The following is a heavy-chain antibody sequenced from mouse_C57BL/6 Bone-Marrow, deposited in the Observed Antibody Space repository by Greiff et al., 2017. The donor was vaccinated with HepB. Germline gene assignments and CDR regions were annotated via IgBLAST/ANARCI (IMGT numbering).Heavy chain of an antibody. D-gene: IGHD2-5*01. V-gene: IGHV2-2*01. J-gene: IGHJ1*03. CDR1: GFSLTSYG. CDR3: ARKTETYYSNYWYFDV. Sequence: QVQLQQSGPGLVQPSQSLSITCTVSGFSLTSYGVHWVRQSPGKGLEWLGVIWSGGSTDYNAAFISRLSISKDNSKSQVFFKMNSLQADDTAIYYCARKTETYYSNYWYFDVWGTGTTVTVSS. CDR2: IWSGGST.